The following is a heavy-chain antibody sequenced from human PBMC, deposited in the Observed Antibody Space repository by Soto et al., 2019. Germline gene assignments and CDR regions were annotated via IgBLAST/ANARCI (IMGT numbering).Heavy chain of an antibody. CDR3: ARESSSPNSYYYGMDV. CDR1: GGTFSSYA. D-gene: IGHD6-6*01. V-gene: IGHV1-69*01. Sequence: QVQLVQYGAEVKKPGSSVKVSCRASGGTFSSYAVSWVRQAPGQGLEWMGVIIPLLNTPKYVEKFQGRVTITADASATTAYLELSSLTSEDTAVYYCARESSSPNSYYYGMDVWGQGTTVTVSS. J-gene: IGHJ6*02. CDR2: IIPLLNTP.